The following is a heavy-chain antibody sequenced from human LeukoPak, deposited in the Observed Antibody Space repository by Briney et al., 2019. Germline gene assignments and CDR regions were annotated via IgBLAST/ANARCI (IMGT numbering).Heavy chain of an antibody. CDR1: GFTFSTFW. CDR3: AKVPIPYSSGWYLSY. D-gene: IGHD6-19*01. Sequence: PGGSLRLSCAASGFTFSTFWMTWVRQAPGKGLEWVANIRQDGAEKYYVDSVKGRFTISRDNAKNSLYLQMNSLRAEDTAVYYCAKVPIPYSSGWYLSYWGQGTLVTVSS. CDR2: IRQDGAEK. V-gene: IGHV3-7*01. J-gene: IGHJ4*02.